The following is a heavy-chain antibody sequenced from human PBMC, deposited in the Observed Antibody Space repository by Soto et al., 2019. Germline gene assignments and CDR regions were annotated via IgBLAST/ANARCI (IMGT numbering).Heavy chain of an antibody. CDR2: IYYSGST. V-gene: IGHV4-31*03. Sequence: HLQESGPGLVKPSQTLSLSCTVSGGAINSGGYYWSWIRQHPGKGLEWIGNIYYSGSTYYNPSLKRRVNLSVDTSKNQFPPKVSSVNAADTAVYYCALYYDILTGYYRFDYWGQGTLVTVSS. J-gene: IGHJ4*02. D-gene: IGHD3-9*01. CDR3: ALYYDILTGYYRFDY. CDR1: GGAINSGGYY.